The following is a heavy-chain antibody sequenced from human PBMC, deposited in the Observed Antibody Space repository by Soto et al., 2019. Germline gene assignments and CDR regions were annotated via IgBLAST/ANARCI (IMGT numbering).Heavy chain of an antibody. CDR3: ARVAGYCSGGSCPDYYYYYMDV. V-gene: IGHV4-61*08. D-gene: IGHD2-15*01. CDR1: GGSISSGAYF. Sequence: SETLSLTCTVSGGSISSGAYFWSWIRQHPGRGLEWIGYIYYSGSTNYNPSLKSRVTISVDTSKNQFSLKLSSVTAADTAVYYCARVAGYCSGGSCPDYYYYYMDVWGKGTTVTVSS. CDR2: IYYSGST. J-gene: IGHJ6*03.